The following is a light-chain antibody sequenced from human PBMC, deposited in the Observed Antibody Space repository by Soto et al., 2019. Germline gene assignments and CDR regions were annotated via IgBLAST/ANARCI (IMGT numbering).Light chain of an antibody. V-gene: IGKV3-15*01. Sequence: EIVMTQSPVTLSVSPGERGTLSCRASQSVSTKLLWFQQKPGQAPRLLIYGASTRATGIPTRFSGGGSGTEFCLTISSLQSEDFAVYYCLQYNNWPYTFGQGTRV. J-gene: IGKJ2*01. CDR2: GAS. CDR3: LQYNNWPYT. CDR1: QSVSTK.